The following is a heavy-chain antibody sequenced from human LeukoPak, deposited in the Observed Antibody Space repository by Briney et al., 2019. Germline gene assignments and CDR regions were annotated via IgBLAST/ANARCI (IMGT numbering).Heavy chain of an antibody. CDR2: IPSSGSTI. D-gene: IGHD1-7*01. J-gene: IGHJ4*02. Sequence: GGSLRLSCAASGFTFNTYEMNWVRQVPGKGLEWLAYIPSSGSTIYYADYVKGRFTISRDNAKNSLYLQMNSLRAEDTAVYYCARGGWNYVFNYWGQGTLVTVSS. CDR3: ARGGWNYVFNY. V-gene: IGHV3-48*03. CDR1: GFTFNTYE.